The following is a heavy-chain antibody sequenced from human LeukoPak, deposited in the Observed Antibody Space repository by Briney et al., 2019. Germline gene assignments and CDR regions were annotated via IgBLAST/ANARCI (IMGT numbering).Heavy chain of an antibody. V-gene: IGHV4-4*07. CDR1: GGSISSYY. J-gene: IGHJ5*02. D-gene: IGHD3-10*01. CDR2: IYTSGST. CDR3: ARDITMVRGGYWFDP. Sequence: PSETLSLTCTVSGGSISSYYWSWIRQPAGKGLEWIGRIYTSGSTNYNPSLKSRVTMSVDTSKNQFSLKLSSVTAADTAVYYCARDITMVRGGYWFDPWGQGTLVTVSS.